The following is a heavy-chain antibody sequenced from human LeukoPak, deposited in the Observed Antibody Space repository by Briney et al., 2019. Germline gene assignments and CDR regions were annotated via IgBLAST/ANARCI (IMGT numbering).Heavy chain of an antibody. V-gene: IGHV3-23*05. CDR1: GFTYA. D-gene: IGHD1-20*01. Sequence: GGSLRLSCVASGFTYAVTWVRQAPGKGLEWVSSISSSGTSTYYADSVKGRFTMSRDNSKHTVSLQMNSLGADDTALYYCATFSNGVYLEWAPLDCWGQGTLVTVSS. CDR2: ISSSGTST. J-gene: IGHJ4*02. CDR3: ATFSNGVYLEWAPLDC.